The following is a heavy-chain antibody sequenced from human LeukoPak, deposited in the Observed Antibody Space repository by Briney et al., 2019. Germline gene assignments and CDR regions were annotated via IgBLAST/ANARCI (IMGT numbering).Heavy chain of an antibody. CDR2: ISYDASNK. V-gene: IGHV3-30-3*01. D-gene: IGHD2-2*01. Sequence: GGSLRLSCAASGFTFSRYAMHWVRQAPGKGLEWVAVISYDASNKYYADSVKGRFTTSRDNSKNTLYLQMNSLRTEDTAVYYCARDSSFDYWGQGTPVTVSS. J-gene: IGHJ4*02. CDR1: GFTFSRYA. CDR3: ARDSSFDY.